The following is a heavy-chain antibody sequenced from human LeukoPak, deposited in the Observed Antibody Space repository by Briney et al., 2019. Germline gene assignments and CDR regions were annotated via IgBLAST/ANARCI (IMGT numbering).Heavy chain of an antibody. Sequence: ASAKVSCKAFGYTFTSYYMHWVRQAPGQGLELMGIMNPSGGSTSFAQKFQDRVSMTRDTSTSTVYMELSSLRSEDTAVYYCARGISITMVRGVIDYWGQGTLVTVS. D-gene: IGHD3-10*01. CDR1: GYTFTSYY. V-gene: IGHV1-46*01. CDR3: ARGISITMVRGVIDY. J-gene: IGHJ4*02. CDR2: MNPSGGST.